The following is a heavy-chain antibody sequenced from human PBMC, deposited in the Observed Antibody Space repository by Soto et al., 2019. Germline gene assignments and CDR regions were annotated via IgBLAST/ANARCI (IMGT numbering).Heavy chain of an antibody. Sequence: PVGSLRLSCGASGFTFSSYGMHWVRQAPGKGLEWVAVISYDGSNKYYADSVKGRFTISRDNSKNTLYLQMNSLRAEDTAVYYCASLGRGYSGYDFDYWGQGTLVTVSS. CDR1: GFTFSSYG. J-gene: IGHJ4*02. CDR2: ISYDGSNK. D-gene: IGHD5-12*01. V-gene: IGHV3-30*03. CDR3: ASLGRGYSGYDFDY.